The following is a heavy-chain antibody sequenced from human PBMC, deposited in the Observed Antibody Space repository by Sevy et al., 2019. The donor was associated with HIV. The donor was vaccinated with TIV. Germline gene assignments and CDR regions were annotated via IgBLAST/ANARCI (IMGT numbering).Heavy chain of an antibody. CDR1: GFTFSSYA. Sequence: GRSLRFFLAASGFTFSSYAMSWVRKAPGKGLEGVSAISGSGGSTYCADSVKGRFTISRDNSKNTLYLQMNSLRAEDTAVYYCAKDTRRPRKITMIGGTFDYWGQGTLVTVSS. D-gene: IGHD3-22*01. CDR2: ISGSGGST. CDR3: AKDTRRPRKITMIGGTFDY. J-gene: IGHJ4*02. V-gene: IGHV3-23*01.